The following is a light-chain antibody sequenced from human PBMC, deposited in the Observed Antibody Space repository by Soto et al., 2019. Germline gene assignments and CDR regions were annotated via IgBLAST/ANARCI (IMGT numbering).Light chain of an antibody. V-gene: IGKV3-15*01. J-gene: IGKJ4*01. CDR3: QQYNNWPLT. CDR2: GAS. Sequence: EIVMTQSPATLSVSPGERATLSCRASQSVSCNLALYQQKPGQSPRLLIFGASTRATGIPARFSGSGSGTEFTLTISSLQSEDFAVYYCQQYNNWPLTFGGGTKVEIK. CDR1: QSVSCN.